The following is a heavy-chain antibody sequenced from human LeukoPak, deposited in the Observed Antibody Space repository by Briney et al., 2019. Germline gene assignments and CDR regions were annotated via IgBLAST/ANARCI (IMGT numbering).Heavy chain of an antibody. CDR1: GYSFTSYG. V-gene: IGHV7-4-1*02. J-gene: IGHJ4*02. CDR3: ARYYGSGSYKLLDY. D-gene: IGHD3-10*01. CDR2: INTNTGNP. Sequence: ASVKVSCKTSGYSFTSYGMNWVRQAPRQGPEWMGWINTNTGNPTYAQDFRGRFVFSLDTSVSTAYLQINSLKAEDTAVYFCARYYGSGSYKLLDYWGQGTLVSVSS.